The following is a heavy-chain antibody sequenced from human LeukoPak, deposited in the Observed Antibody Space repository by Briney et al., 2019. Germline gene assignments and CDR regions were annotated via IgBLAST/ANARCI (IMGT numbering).Heavy chain of an antibody. J-gene: IGHJ4*02. CDR1: GYTLTELS. V-gene: IGHV1-24*01. CDR3: APLVGATKDYYFDY. CDR2: FDPEDGET. Sequence: ASVKVSCKVSGYTLTELSMHWVRQAPGKGLEWMGGFDPEDGETIYAQKFQGRVTMTEDTSTDTAYMELSSLRSEDTAVYYCAPLVGATKDYYFDYWGQGTLVTVSS. D-gene: IGHD1-26*01.